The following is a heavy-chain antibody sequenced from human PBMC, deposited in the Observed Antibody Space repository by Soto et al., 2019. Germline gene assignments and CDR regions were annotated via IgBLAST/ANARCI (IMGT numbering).Heavy chain of an antibody. V-gene: IGHV4-4*02. CDR2: IYHSGST. D-gene: IGHD3-22*01. CDR3: ARSPDSSGYYPRRYYYGMDV. CDR1: GCSISSSYW. Sequence: PSETLSLTCAVSGCSISSSYWWSWVRQPPGKGLEWIGEIYHSGSTNYNPSLKSRVTISVDKSKNQFSLKLSSVTAADTAVYYCARSPDSSGYYPRRYYYGMDVWGQGTTVTVSS. J-gene: IGHJ6*02.